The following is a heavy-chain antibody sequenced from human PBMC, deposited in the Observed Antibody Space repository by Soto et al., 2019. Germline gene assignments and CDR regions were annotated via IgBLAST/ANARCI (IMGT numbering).Heavy chain of an antibody. D-gene: IGHD1-26*01. V-gene: IGHV3-49*04. J-gene: IGHJ4*02. Sequence: GGSLRLSCTASGFTFGDYAMSWVRQAPGKGLEWVGFIRSKAYGGTTEYAASVKGRFTISRDDSKSIAYLQMNSLKTEDTAVYYCTRGGRGELPCDYWGQGTLVTVSS. CDR3: TRGGRGELPCDY. CDR2: IRSKAYGGTT. CDR1: GFTFGDYA.